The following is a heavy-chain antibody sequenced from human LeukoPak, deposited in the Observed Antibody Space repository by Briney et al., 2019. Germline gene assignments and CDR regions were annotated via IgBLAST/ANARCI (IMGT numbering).Heavy chain of an antibody. D-gene: IGHD3-10*01. CDR2: IPSDPIST. CDR3: AREFEGQEAGAYGSGSYDVFDI. CDR1: GFTFSNYW. J-gene: IGHJ3*02. V-gene: IGHV3-74*01. Sequence: GGSLRLFCAASGFTFSNYWMHWVRRAPGKGLVWVSRIPSDPISTSYADSVTGRFTISRENAKNTLYLRMNSLRAEDTAVYYCAREFEGQEAGAYGSGSYDVFDIWGQGTMVTVSS.